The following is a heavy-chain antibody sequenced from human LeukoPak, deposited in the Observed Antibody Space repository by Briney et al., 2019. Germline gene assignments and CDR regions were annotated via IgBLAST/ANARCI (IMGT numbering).Heavy chain of an antibody. CDR3: AKNFNYYDSSGYFDC. CDR1: GFTFSNYV. D-gene: IGHD3-22*01. J-gene: IGHJ4*02. V-gene: IGHV3-23*01. Sequence: PGGSLRLSCAASGFTFSNYVMSWVRQAPGKGLEWVSTVSGSGGSTYYADSVKGRFTISRDNSKNTLYLQMNSLRAEDTAVYYCAKNFNYYDSSGYFDCWGQGTLVTVSS. CDR2: VSGSGGST.